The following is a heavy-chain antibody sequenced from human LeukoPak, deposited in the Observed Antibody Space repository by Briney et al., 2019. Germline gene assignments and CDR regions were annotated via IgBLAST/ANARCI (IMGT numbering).Heavy chain of an antibody. CDR2: ISYDGSNK. D-gene: IGHD3-22*01. V-gene: IGHV3-30-3*01. CDR3: ARGRWDYYDSSGLYYFDY. Sequence: PGGSLRLSCAASGFTFSSYAMHWVRQAPGKGLEWVAVISYDGSNKYYADSVKGRFTISRDNSKNTLYLQMNSLRAEDTAVYYCARGRWDYYDSSGLYYFDYWAREPWSPSPQ. J-gene: IGHJ4*02. CDR1: GFTFSSYA.